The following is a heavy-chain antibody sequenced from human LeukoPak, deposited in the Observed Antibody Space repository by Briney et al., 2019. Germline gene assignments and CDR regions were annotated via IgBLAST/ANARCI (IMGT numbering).Heavy chain of an antibody. CDR2: IYHSGST. V-gene: IGHV4-4*02. D-gene: IGHD3-22*01. CDR1: GGSISSSNW. Sequence: SETLSLTCAVSGGSISSSNWWSWVRQPPGKGLEWIREIYHSGSTNYNPSLKSRVTISVDKSKNQFSLKLSSVTAADTAVYYCATYTYYYDSSGYYDRYYFDYWGQGTLVTVSS. J-gene: IGHJ4*02. CDR3: ATYTYYYDSSGYYDRYYFDY.